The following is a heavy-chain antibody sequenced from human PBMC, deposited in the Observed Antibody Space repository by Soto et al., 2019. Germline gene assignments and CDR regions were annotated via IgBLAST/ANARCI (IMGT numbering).Heavy chain of an antibody. V-gene: IGHV4-38-2*01. Sequence: SETLSLTCAVSGYSISNGYYWGWIRQPPGKGLEWIGSIYHTGSTYYNPSLKSRVTISVDTSKNQFSLKLSSVTAADTAVYYCARRHSSNWYGLDYWGQGTLVTVSS. J-gene: IGHJ4*02. D-gene: IGHD6-13*01. CDR3: ARRHSSNWYGLDY. CDR1: GYSISNGYY. CDR2: IYHTGST.